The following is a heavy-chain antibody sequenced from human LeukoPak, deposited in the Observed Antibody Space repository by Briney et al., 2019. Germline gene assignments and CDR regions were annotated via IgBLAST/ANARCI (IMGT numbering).Heavy chain of an antibody. CDR2: IYHTGST. D-gene: IGHD3-10*01. CDR3: ARATGFYSSGPYCYMDV. J-gene: IGHJ6*03. Sequence: SETLSLTCTVSGGSINSHYWNWIRQSPDKGLEWIGYIYHTGSTDYSPSLKSRVTISLDTSKNQFSLKLSSVTAADTAVYYCARATGFYSSGPYCYMDVWGKGTTVTVSS. V-gene: IGHV4-59*11. CDR1: GGSINSHY.